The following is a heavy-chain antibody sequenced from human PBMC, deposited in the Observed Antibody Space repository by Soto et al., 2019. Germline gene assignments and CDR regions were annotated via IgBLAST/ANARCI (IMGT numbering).Heavy chain of an antibody. J-gene: IGHJ4*02. CDR1: GFTFSNYA. D-gene: IGHD2-21*02. V-gene: IGHV3-23*01. Sequence: EVQLLESGGGLVQPGGSLRLSCAASGFTFSNYAMSWVRQAPGKGLEWVSGMSGSGGITYYADSVKGRFTISRDNSKNTLFLQMNSLTAEDTAVYYCARRMVYGGDSFDYWGQGTLVTVSS. CDR3: ARRMVYGGDSFDY. CDR2: MSGSGGIT.